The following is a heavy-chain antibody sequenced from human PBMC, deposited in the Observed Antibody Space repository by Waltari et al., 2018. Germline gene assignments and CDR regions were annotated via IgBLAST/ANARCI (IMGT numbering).Heavy chain of an antibody. J-gene: IGHJ3*02. CDR3: AATAKHFLTRRSGMGDSFDI. V-gene: IGHV1-69-2*01. CDR2: VEREEGET. D-gene: IGHD3-3*01. Sequence: EVQLVQSGAEVKKPGATVKISCKASGYTFTDYYMHWVQQAPGKGLGRMGRVEREEGETINAEKCQGRVTITADTSTDTAYVELSSLRSEDTAVDSCAATAKHFLTRRSGMGDSFDIWGQGTMVTVSS. CDR1: GYTFTDYY.